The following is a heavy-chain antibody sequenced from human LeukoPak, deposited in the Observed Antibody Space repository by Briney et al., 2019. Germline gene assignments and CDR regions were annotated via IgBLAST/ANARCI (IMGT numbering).Heavy chain of an antibody. CDR1: GGSISSYY. CDR3: ARHPPRDGSAFDY. CDR2: IYYSGST. V-gene: IGHV4-59*08. Sequence: SETLSLTCIVSGGSISSYYWSWIRQPPGKGLEWIGYIYYSGSTNYNPSLKSRVAISVDTSKNQFSLKLTSVTAADTAVYYCARHPPRDGSAFDYWGQGTLVTVSS. J-gene: IGHJ4*02.